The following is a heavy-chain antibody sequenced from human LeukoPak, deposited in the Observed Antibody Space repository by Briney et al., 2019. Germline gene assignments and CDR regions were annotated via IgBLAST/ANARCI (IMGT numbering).Heavy chain of an antibody. J-gene: IGHJ6*02. D-gene: IGHD2-15*01. Sequence: QTGGSLRPSCAASGFTFSTYGMHWVRRAPGKGLEWVAIMSSDGNNKYYGDSVKGRFIISRDNSKNTLYLQLNSLRIEDTAVYYCAKIRSRARTAAANAFYALDVWGHGTTVTVSS. V-gene: IGHV3-30*18. CDR1: GFTFSTYG. CDR3: AKIRSRARTAAANAFYALDV. CDR2: MSSDGNNK.